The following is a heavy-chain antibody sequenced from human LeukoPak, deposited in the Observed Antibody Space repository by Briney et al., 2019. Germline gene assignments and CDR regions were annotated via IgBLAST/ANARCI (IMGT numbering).Heavy chain of an antibody. CDR3: ARSGTVGATFYYYYMDV. Sequence: SETLSLTCTVSGGSISSYYWSWIRQPPGKGLEWIGYIYHSGSTNYNPSLKSRVTISVDTSKNQFSLKLSSVTAADTAVYYCARSGTVGATFYYYYMDVWGRGTTVTVSS. V-gene: IGHV4-59*01. CDR2: IYHSGST. D-gene: IGHD1-26*01. J-gene: IGHJ6*03. CDR1: GGSISSYY.